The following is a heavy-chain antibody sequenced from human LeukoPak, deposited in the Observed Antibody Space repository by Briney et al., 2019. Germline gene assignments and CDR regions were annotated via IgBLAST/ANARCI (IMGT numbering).Heavy chain of an antibody. CDR2: ISYDGSNK. Sequence: GGSLRLSCAASGFTFSSYAMHWVRQAPGKGLEWVAVISYDGSNKYYADSVKGRFTISRDNSKNTLYLQMNSLRAEDTAVYYCASYSSSYYMDVWGKGTTVTVSS. CDR3: ASYSSSYYMDV. CDR1: GFTFSSYA. D-gene: IGHD6-6*01. J-gene: IGHJ6*03. V-gene: IGHV3-30-3*01.